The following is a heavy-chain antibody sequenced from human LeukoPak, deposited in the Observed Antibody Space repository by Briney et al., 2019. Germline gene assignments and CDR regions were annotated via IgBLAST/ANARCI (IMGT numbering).Heavy chain of an antibody. V-gene: IGHV4-61*02. CDR2: IYTSGST. CDR1: GGSISSGSYY. CDR3: AREGRGGGGSPYYFDY. D-gene: IGHD3-16*01. J-gene: IGHJ4*02. Sequence: SETLSLTCTVSGGSISSGSYYWSWIRQPAGKGLEWIGRIYTSGSTNYNPSLKSRVTISVDTSKNQFSLKLSSVTAADTAVYYCAREGRGGGGSPYYFDYWGQGTLVTVSS.